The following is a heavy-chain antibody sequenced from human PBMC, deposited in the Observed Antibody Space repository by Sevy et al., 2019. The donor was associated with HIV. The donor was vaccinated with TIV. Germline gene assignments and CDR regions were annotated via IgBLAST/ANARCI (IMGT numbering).Heavy chain of an antibody. CDR1: GGSFSGYY. CDR2: INHSRST. CDR3: ARGSGYNWNDLRYYGMDV. Sequence: SETLSLTCAVYGGSFSGYYWSWIRQPPGKGLEWIGEINHSRSTNYNPSLKSRVTISVDTSKYQFPLKLSSVTAADTAVYYCARGSGYNWNDLRYYGMDVWGQGTTVTVSS. V-gene: IGHV4-34*01. D-gene: IGHD1-1*01. J-gene: IGHJ6*02.